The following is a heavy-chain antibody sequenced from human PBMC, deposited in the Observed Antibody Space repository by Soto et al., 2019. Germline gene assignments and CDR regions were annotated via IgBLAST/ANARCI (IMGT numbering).Heavy chain of an antibody. CDR2: ISSSGSTI. CDR1: GFTFSDYY. Sequence: QVQLVESGGGLVKPGGSLRLSCAASGFTFSDYYMSWIRQAPGKGLEWVSYISSSGSTIYYVDSVKRRFTISRDNAKNSQYLQMNRLRAEDTAVYYCARDPREYYFDYWGQGTLVTVSS. V-gene: IGHV3-11*01. CDR3: ARDPREYYFDY. J-gene: IGHJ4*02.